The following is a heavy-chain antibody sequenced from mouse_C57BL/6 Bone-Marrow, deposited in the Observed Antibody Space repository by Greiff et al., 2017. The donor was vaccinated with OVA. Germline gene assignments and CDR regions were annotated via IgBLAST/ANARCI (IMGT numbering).Heavy chain of an antibody. CDR2: INPSSGYT. CDR1: GYTFTSYW. V-gene: IGHV1-7*01. CDR3: ANYGSSIYWYFDV. D-gene: IGHD1-1*01. J-gene: IGHJ1*03. Sequence: QLQQSGAELAKPGASVKLSCKASGYTFTSYWMHWVKQRPGQGLEWIGYINPSSGYTKYNQKFKDKATLTADKSSSTAYMQLSSLTYEDSAVYYCANYGSSIYWYFDVWGTGTTVTVSS.